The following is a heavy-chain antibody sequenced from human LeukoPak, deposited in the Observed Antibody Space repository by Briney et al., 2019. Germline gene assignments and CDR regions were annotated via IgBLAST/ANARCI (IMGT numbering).Heavy chain of an antibody. J-gene: IGHJ4*02. CDR2: IYPGDSDT. V-gene: IGHV5-51*01. CDR1: GYSFTSYW. CDR3: ARQVSSGWYSENYFDY. Sequence: ESLKISCKGSGYSFTSYWIGWVRRMPGKGLEWMGIIYPGDSDTRYSPSFQGQVTISADKSISTAYLQWSSLKASDTAMYYCARQVSSGWYSENYFDYWGQGTLVTVSS. D-gene: IGHD6-19*01.